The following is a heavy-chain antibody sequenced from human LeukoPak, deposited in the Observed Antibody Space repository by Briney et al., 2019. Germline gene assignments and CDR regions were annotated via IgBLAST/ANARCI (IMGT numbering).Heavy chain of an antibody. CDR3: ARAYDSSGYYYFHFFY. Sequence: GASVKVSCKVSGYTLTELSMHWVRQAPGKGLEWMGGFDPEDGETIYAQKFQGRVTITADESTSTAYMELSSLRSEDTAVYYCARAYDSSGYYYFHFFYWGQGTLVTVSS. CDR2: FDPEDGET. J-gene: IGHJ4*02. D-gene: IGHD3-22*01. CDR1: GYTLTELS. V-gene: IGHV1-24*01.